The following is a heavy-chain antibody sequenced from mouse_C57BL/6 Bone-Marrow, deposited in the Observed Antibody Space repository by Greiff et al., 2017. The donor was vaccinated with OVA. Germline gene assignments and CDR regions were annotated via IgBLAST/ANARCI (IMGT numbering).Heavy chain of an antibody. J-gene: IGHJ1*03. D-gene: IGHD1-1*01. CDR2: IDPENGDT. V-gene: IGHV14-4*01. CDR1: GFNIKDDY. Sequence: VQLKQSGAELVRPGASVKLSCTASGFNIKDDYMHWVKQRPEQGLEWIGWIDPENGDTEYASKFQGKATITADTSSNTAYLQLSSLTSEDTAVYYCTTGDYYGSHWYFDVWGTGTTVTVSS. CDR3: TTGDYYGSHWYFDV.